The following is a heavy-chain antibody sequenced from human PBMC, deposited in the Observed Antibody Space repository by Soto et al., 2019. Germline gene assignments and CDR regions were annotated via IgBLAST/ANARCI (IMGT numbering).Heavy chain of an antibody. J-gene: IGHJ4*02. CDR3: AKDPHSGSFDY. D-gene: IGHD1-26*01. CDR1: GFTFSIYA. CDR2: ISGSGGST. Sequence: GGSLRLSCAASGFTFSIYAMSWVRQAPGKGLEWVSAISGSGGSTYYADSVKGRFTISRDNSKNTLYLQMTSLRAEDPAVYYCAKDPHSGSFDYWGQGTLVTVSS. V-gene: IGHV3-23*01.